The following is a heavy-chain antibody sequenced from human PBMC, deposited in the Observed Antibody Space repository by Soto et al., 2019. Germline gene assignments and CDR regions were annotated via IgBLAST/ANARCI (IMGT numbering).Heavy chain of an antibody. CDR1: GGSFSGYY. Sequence: SETLSLTCAVYGGSFSGYYWSWIRQPPGKGLEWIGEINHSGSTNYNPSLKSRVTISVETSKNQFSLKLSSVTAADTAVYYCARGFHIVVVPAATSNWFDPWGQGTLVTVSS. J-gene: IGHJ5*02. D-gene: IGHD2-2*01. V-gene: IGHV4-34*01. CDR3: ARGFHIVVVPAATSNWFDP. CDR2: INHSGST.